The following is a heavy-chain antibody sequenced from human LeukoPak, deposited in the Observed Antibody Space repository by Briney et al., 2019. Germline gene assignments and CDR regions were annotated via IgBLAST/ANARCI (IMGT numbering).Heavy chain of an antibody. Sequence: GGSLRLSCAASGFTFSSYSMNWVRQAPGKGLEWVANIKQDGREKYYVDSVKGRFTISRDNAKNSLYLQMNSLRAEDTAVYYCAREGFSYLVYYFDYWGQGTLVTVSS. J-gene: IGHJ4*02. CDR3: AREGFSYLVYYFDY. D-gene: IGHD1-26*01. V-gene: IGHV3-7*01. CDR1: GFTFSSYS. CDR2: IKQDGREK.